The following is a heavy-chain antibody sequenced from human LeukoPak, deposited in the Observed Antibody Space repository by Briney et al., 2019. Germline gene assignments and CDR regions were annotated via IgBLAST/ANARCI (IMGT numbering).Heavy chain of an antibody. V-gene: IGHV1-8*01. CDR2: MNPNSGNT. CDR3: ARERREILSDFWSGSRVYYMDV. Sequence: ASVKVSCKASGYTFTSYDINWVRQATGQGLEWMGWMNPNSGNTGYAQKFQGRVTMTRNTSISTAYMELSSLRSEDTAVYYCARERREILSDFWSGSRVYYMDVWGKGTTVTVSS. J-gene: IGHJ6*03. D-gene: IGHD3-3*01. CDR1: GYTFTSYD.